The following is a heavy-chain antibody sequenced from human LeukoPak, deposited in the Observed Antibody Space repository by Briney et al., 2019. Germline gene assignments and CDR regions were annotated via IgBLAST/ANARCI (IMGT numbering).Heavy chain of an antibody. J-gene: IGHJ4*02. D-gene: IGHD2/OR15-2a*01. CDR3: AREGNGLLSKDFDY. Sequence: ASMKVSCKSSGFTFTDYYIHWVRQAPGQGLEWMGYIGPHSSATSSPQEFQGKVTMTRVTSMSTAYLELTRLTSDDTAVYYCAREGNGLLSKDFDYWGQGTLVTVSS. CDR1: GFTFTDYY. CDR2: IGPHSSAT. V-gene: IGHV1-2*02.